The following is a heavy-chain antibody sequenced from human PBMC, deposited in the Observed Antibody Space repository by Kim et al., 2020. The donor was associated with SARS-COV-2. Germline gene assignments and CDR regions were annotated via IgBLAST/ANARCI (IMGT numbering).Heavy chain of an antibody. V-gene: IGHV3-30*18. Sequence: GGSLRLSCVASGFSFSDYAMYWVRQAPGKGLEWVALISYGGNNEEYEDSVKGRFTISRDNSKDTLFLQMNSVRAEDTAVYYCAKPCGSLRFLDPRGFDFWAQGTLVTVSS. J-gene: IGHJ1*01. D-gene: IGHD3-3*01. CDR2: ISYGGNNE. CDR1: GFSFSDYA. CDR3: AKPCGSLRFLDPRGFDF.